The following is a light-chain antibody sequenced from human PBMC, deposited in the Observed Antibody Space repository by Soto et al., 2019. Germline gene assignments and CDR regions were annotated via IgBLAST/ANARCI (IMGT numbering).Light chain of an antibody. Sequence: DIQMTQSPSTLSASVGDRVTITCRASQTISSELAWYQQKPGKAPKLLISNASTLQSGVPSRFSGSGSGTDFTLTSSLLHPDDFASYYCQHCNSYSVTFGQGTKVDI. CDR2: NAS. V-gene: IGKV1-5*01. CDR3: QHCNSYSVT. J-gene: IGKJ1*01. CDR1: QTISSE.